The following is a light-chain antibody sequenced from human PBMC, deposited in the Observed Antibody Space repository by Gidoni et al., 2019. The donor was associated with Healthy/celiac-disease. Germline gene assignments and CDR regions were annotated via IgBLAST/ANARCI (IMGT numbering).Light chain of an antibody. V-gene: IGKV1-5*03. CDR3: QQYNSYWT. J-gene: IGKJ1*01. Sequence: IQMTQSPSTLSASVGDRVTITCRASQSISSWLAWYQQQTGKAPKLLIYKASSLESGVPSRFSGSGSGTEFTLTISSLQNDDFATYYCQQYNSYWTFGQGTKVEIK. CDR2: KAS. CDR1: QSISSW.